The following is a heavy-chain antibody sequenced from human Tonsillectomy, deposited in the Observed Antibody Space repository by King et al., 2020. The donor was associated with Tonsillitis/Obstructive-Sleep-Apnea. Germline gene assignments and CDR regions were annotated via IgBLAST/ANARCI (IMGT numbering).Heavy chain of an antibody. CDR3: ARAGGYCSSSSCYSSAFDL. CDR2: MNPNSGNT. CDR1: GYTFTSYD. V-gene: IGHV1-8*01. J-gene: IGHJ3*01. Sequence: QLVQSGAEVKKPGASVKVSCKASGYTFTSYDINWVRQATGQGLEWMGWMNPNSGNTGYAQKFQGRVAMTRNTSISTAYMELSSLGSEDTAVYYCARAGGYCSSSSCYSSAFDLWGQGTMVTVSS. D-gene: IGHD2-2*01.